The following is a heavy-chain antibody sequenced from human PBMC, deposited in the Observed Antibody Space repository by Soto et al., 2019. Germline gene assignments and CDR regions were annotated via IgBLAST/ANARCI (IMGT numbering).Heavy chain of an antibody. Sequence: GGSLRLSCVASGFTFSSYAMSWVRQAPGKGLEWVSAISGSGGSTYYEDSVKGRFTISRDNSKNTLYLQMNSLRAEDTAVYYCAKDGKLRYFDWLMNYGMDVWGQGTTVTVSS. D-gene: IGHD3-9*01. CDR3: AKDGKLRYFDWLMNYGMDV. J-gene: IGHJ6*02. V-gene: IGHV3-23*01. CDR2: ISGSGGST. CDR1: GFTFSSYA.